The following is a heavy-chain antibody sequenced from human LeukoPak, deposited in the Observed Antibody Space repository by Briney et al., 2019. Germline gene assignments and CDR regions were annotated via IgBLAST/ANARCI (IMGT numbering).Heavy chain of an antibody. CDR3: GIEGYSGRYFPSGGY. V-gene: IGHV1-69*05. CDR1: GGTFSSYA. D-gene: IGHD1-26*01. CDR2: IIPIFGTA. J-gene: IGHJ4*02. Sequence: SVKVSCKASGGTFSSYAISWVRQAPGQGLEWMGGIIPIFGTANYAQKFQGRVTITTDESTSTAYMELSSLRSEDTAVYYCGIEGYSGRYFPSGGYWGQGTLVTVSS.